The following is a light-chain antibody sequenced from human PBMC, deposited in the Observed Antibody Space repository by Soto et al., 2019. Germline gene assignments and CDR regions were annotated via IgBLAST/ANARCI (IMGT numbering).Light chain of an antibody. CDR2: GAS. J-gene: IGKJ4*01. CDR1: EPIRNTF. CDR3: QQYADPPLT. V-gene: IGKV3-20*01. Sequence: PGERATLSCRTSEPIRNTFVAWYQQKPGQAPRLLIYGASSRAIGIPGRFSGSGSGTDFTLTIDSLEPEVFALYYCQQYADPPLTFGGGTKVDI.